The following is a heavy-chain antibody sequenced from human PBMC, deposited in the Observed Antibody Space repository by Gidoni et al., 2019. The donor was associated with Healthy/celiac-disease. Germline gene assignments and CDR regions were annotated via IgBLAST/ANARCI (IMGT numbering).Heavy chain of an antibody. V-gene: IGHV1-18*01. J-gene: IGHJ4*02. D-gene: IGHD4-17*01. CDR3: ARDLSWSEGLSYGDYRLPYYFDY. CDR1: GSTFTRYG. CDR2: ISAYNGNT. Sequence: QVQLVQAGAEVKKPGASVKVSCKASGSTFTRYGISWVRQAPGQGLEWMGWISAYNGNTNYAQKLQGRVTMTTDTSTSTAYMELRSLRSDDTAVYYCARDLSWSEGLSYGDYRLPYYFDYWGQGTLVTVSS.